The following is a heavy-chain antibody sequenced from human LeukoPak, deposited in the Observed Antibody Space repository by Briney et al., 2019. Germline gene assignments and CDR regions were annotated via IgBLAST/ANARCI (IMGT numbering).Heavy chain of an antibody. CDR1: GFTFSDYY. D-gene: IGHD3/OR15-3a*01. CDR2: IKQHGSDQ. Sequence: GGSLRLSCAASGFTFSDYYMSWVRQAPGKGLEWVANIKQHGSDQYYVDSVKGRFTISRDNAKNSLDLQMNSLRAEDTAMYYCARSYPWTGVFDNWGQGTLVTVSS. V-gene: IGHV3-7*01. CDR3: ARSYPWTGVFDN. J-gene: IGHJ4*02.